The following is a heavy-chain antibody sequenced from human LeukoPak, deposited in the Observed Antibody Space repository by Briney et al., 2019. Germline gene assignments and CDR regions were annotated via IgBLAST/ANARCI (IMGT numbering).Heavy chain of an antibody. CDR2: IYYSGST. J-gene: IGHJ4*02. Sequence: SETLSLTCTVSAGSISSSSYYWGWIRQPPGKGLEWTGSIYYSGSTYYNPSLKSRVTISVDTSKNQFSLKLSSVTAADTAVYYCASIAARRGYYFDYWGQGTLVTVSS. CDR3: ASIAARRGYYFDY. D-gene: IGHD6-6*01. V-gene: IGHV4-39*01. CDR1: AGSISSSSYY.